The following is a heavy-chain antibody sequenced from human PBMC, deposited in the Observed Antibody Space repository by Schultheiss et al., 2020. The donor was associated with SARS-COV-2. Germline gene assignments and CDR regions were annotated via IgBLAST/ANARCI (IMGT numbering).Heavy chain of an antibody. CDR1: GGSISSYY. V-gene: IGHV4-59*01. CDR2: IYYSGST. CDR3: ARVVGAPPAFDP. D-gene: IGHD1-26*01. Sequence: SETLSLTCTVSGGSISSYYWSWIRQPPGKGLEWIGYIYYSGSTNYNPSLKSRVTISVDTSKNQFSLKLSSVTAADTAVYYCARVVGAPPAFDPWGQGTLVTVSS. J-gene: IGHJ5*02.